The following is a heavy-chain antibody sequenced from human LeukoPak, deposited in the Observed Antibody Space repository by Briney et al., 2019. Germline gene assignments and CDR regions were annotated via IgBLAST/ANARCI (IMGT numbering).Heavy chain of an antibody. CDR1: GYTFSTYG. Sequence: GASVKVSCKPSGYTFSTYGISWVRQAPGQGLEWMGWISTYNGNTYYALKLQGRVTMTTDTSTSTAYMELRSLRSDDTAVYYCAGSSPKVAFDIWGQGTMVTVSS. CDR2: ISTYNGNT. CDR3: AGSSPKVAFDI. D-gene: IGHD6-19*01. J-gene: IGHJ3*02. V-gene: IGHV1-18*01.